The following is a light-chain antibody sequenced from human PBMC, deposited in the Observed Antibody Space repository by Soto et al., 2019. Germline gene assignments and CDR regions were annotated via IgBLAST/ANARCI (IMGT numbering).Light chain of an antibody. CDR1: RLGTKY. J-gene: IGLJ2*01. CDR2: EDT. V-gene: IGLV3-1*01. Sequence: SYELTQPPSVSVSPGQTASITCSGDRLGTKYASWYQQKPGQSPVLVIYEDTKRPSGIPERFSGSNSGNTATLTISGTQAMDEADYFCQAWDSSTVIFGGGTKLTVL. CDR3: QAWDSSTVI.